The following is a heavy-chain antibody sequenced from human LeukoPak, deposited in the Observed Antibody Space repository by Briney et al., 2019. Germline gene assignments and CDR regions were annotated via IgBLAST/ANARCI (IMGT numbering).Heavy chain of an antibody. D-gene: IGHD3-22*01. CDR1: GFTFTSYS. Sequence: GGSLRLSCAASGFTFTSYSMNWVRQAPGKGLEWVSAISGGGGSTYYADSVKGRFTISRDNSKNTLYLQMNSLRAEDTAVYYCAKDPTKYYYDSSGYSDYWGQGTLVTVSS. CDR3: AKDPTKYYYDSSGYSDY. CDR2: ISGGGGST. J-gene: IGHJ4*02. V-gene: IGHV3-23*01.